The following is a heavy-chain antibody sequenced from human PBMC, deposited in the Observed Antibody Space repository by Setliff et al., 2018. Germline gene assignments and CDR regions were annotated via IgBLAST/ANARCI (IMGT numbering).Heavy chain of an antibody. J-gene: IGHJ4*02. V-gene: IGHV1-69*13. CDR3: VKDVVGYSSTWPKRDYFDY. Sequence: ASVKVSCKASGDTLTTYAIHWVRQAPGQGLEWMGMIIPIFGSPHYAQRFQDRVIITADVSTRTAYMDLSSLRSEDTAIYYCVKDVVGYSSTWPKRDYFDYWGQGTLVTVSS. CDR2: IIPIFGSP. D-gene: IGHD6-13*01. CDR1: GDTLTTYA.